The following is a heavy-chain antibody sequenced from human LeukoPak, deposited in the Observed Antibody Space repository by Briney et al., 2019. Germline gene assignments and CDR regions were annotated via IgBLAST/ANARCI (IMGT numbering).Heavy chain of an antibody. J-gene: IGHJ4*02. V-gene: IGHV3-23*01. CDR2: ISASGGST. D-gene: IGHD1-26*01. CDR1: GFTFSSFA. CDR3: AKLIVGARSLFDF. Sequence: PGGSLRLSCAASGFTFSSFATSWVRQAPGKGLEWVSGISASGGSTYYADSVKGRFTISRDKSKNTLYLQMSSLRADDTAMYYCAKLIVGARSLFDFRGQGILVTVSS.